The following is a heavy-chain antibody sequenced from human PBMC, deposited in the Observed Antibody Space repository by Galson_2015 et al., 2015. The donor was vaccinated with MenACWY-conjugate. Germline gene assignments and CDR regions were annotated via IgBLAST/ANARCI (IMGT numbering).Heavy chain of an antibody. V-gene: IGHV3-23*01. D-gene: IGHD6-13*01. CDR3: AKRIAPSGAPYYFDS. Sequence: SLRLSCAASGFTFNNYAMSWFRHSPGRGLEWVSAINGDDDQPFYAEAVKGRFTAARDSARNPVDLQMTSLRPEDTAIYYCAKRIAPSGAPYYFDSRGQGTLVTVSS. CDR2: INGDDDQP. J-gene: IGHJ4*02. CDR1: GFTFNNYA.